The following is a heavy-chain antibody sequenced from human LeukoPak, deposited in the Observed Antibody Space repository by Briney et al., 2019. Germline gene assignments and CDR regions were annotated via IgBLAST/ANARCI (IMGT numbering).Heavy chain of an antibody. CDR3: ARGGIAAAGTPPAKYFQH. V-gene: IGHV4-34*01. CDR1: GGSFSGYY. D-gene: IGHD6-13*01. J-gene: IGHJ1*01. CDR2: INHSGST. Sequence: SETLSLTCAVYGGSFSGYYWSWIRQPPGKGLGWIGEINHSGSTNYNPSLKSRVTISVDTSKNQFSLKLSSVTAADTAVYYCARGGIAAAGTPPAKYFQHWGQGTLVTVSS.